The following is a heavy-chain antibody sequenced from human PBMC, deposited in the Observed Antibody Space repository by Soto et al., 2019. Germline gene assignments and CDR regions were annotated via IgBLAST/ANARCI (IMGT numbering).Heavy chain of an antibody. Sequence: EVQLVESGGGFIQPGGSLRLSCAASGFTVSRNYMNWVRQAPGKGLEWVSVIYTGGTTYYADSVKGRFTISRDNSKNTLYFQMSSLRAEDTAVYYCTGAGETWSSSSHEVGDYWGQGTLVTVSS. D-gene: IGHD6-6*01. J-gene: IGHJ4*02. CDR2: IYTGGTT. CDR3: TGAGETWSSSSHEVGDY. V-gene: IGHV3-53*01. CDR1: GFTVSRNY.